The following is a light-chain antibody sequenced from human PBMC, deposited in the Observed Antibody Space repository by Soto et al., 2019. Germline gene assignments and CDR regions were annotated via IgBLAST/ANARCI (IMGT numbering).Light chain of an antibody. Sequence: QSVLTQPASVSGSPGQSITISCTGTSSDVGGYNYVSWYQQHPGKAPKLMIYDVSSRPSGVSNRFSGSKSGNTASLTISGLQAEDEADYYCSSYTSSSTEVFGPGTKVTVL. V-gene: IGLV2-14*01. J-gene: IGLJ1*01. CDR1: SSDVGGYNY. CDR3: SSYTSSSTEV. CDR2: DVS.